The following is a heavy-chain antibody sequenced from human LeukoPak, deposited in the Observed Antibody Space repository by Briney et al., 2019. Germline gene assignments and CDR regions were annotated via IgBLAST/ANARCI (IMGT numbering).Heavy chain of an antibody. Sequence: ASVKVSCKASGYTFTSYGISWVRQAPGQGLEWMGWISAYNGNTNYAQKLQGRVTMTTDTSTSTAYMELRSLRSEDTAVYYCATDSRLGYSEGIFDYWGQGTLVTVSS. CDR2: ISAYNGNT. V-gene: IGHV1-18*01. CDR3: ATDSRLGYSEGIFDY. J-gene: IGHJ4*02. D-gene: IGHD2-15*01. CDR1: GYTFTSYG.